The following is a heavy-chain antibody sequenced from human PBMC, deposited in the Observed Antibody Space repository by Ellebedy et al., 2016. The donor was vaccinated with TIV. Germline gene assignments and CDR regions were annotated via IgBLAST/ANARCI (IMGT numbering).Heavy chain of an antibody. CDR3: ARAHYDSSGYYYAGWFDP. V-gene: IGHV3-11*06. J-gene: IGHJ5*02. Sequence: GGSLRLSCAASGFTFSDYYMSWIRQAPGKGLEWVSYISSSSSYTNYADSVKGRFTISRDNAKNSLYLQMNSLRAEDTAVYYCARAHYDSSGYYYAGWFDPWGQGTLVTVSS. D-gene: IGHD3-22*01. CDR2: ISSSSSYT. CDR1: GFTFSDYY.